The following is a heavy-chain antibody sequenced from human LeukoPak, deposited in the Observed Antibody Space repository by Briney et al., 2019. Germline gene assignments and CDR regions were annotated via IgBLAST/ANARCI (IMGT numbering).Heavy chain of an antibody. V-gene: IGHV3-21*01. J-gene: IGHJ4*02. CDR2: ISSSSSYI. CDR1: GFTFSSYS. Sequence: GGSLRLSCAASGFTFSSYSMNWVRQAPGKGLEWVSSISSSSSYIYYADSAKGRFTISRDNAKNSLYLQMNSLRAEDTAVYYCARGGSGYAGLTIDYWGQGTLVTVSS. D-gene: IGHD5-12*01. CDR3: ARGGSGYAGLTIDY.